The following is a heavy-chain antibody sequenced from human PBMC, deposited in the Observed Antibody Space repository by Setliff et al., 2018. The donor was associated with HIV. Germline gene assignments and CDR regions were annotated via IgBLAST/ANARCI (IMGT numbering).Heavy chain of an antibody. CDR2: ISSSSSTI. J-gene: IGHJ6*02. Sequence: PGGSLRLSCAASGFTFSSYSMNWVRQAPGKGLEWVSYISSSSSTIYYADSVKGRFTISRDNAKNSLYLQMNSLRAEDTAVYYCAKDHYGMDVWGQGTTVTVSS. CDR1: GFTFSSYS. V-gene: IGHV3-48*01. CDR3: AKDHYGMDV.